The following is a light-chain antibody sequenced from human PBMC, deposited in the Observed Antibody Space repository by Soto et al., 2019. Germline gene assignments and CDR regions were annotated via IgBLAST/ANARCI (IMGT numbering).Light chain of an antibody. CDR3: CSYADGSIYV. CDR2: EVV. J-gene: IGLJ1*01. V-gene: IGLV2-14*01. CDR1: SRDIGAYNY. Sequence: QAVLAQPASVSGSPGQSISISCSGTSRDIGAYNYVSWYLQHPGKAPNLMIYEVVNRPSGVSNRFSGSKSGNTASLTISGLQAEDEADYYCCSYADGSIYVFGTGTKVTVL.